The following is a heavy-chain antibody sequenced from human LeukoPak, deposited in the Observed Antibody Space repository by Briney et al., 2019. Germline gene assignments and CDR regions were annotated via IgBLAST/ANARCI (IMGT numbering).Heavy chain of an antibody. CDR1: GFTFSMYA. CDR3: AKGARDYDILTGANY. Sequence: GRSLRLSCAASGFTFSMYAMHWVRQAPGKGLEWVAVISYDGSNKYYADSVKGRFTISRDNSKNTLYLQMNSLRAEDTAVYYCAKGARDYDILTGANYWGQGTLVTVSS. J-gene: IGHJ4*02. V-gene: IGHV3-30*04. D-gene: IGHD3-9*01. CDR2: ISYDGSNK.